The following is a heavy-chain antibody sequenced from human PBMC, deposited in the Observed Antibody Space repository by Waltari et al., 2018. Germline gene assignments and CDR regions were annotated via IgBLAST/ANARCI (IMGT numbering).Heavy chain of an antibody. Sequence: QITLKESGPTLVKPTQTLTLTCTFSGFSLSTSGVGVGWIRQPPGKALEWLALIYWDDDKRYSPSLKSRLTITKDTSKTQVVLTMTNMDPVDTATYYCALLGDYYDSSGFRYYFDYWGQGTLVTVSS. CDR3: ALLGDYYDSSGFRYYFDY. V-gene: IGHV2-5*02. D-gene: IGHD3-22*01. CDR2: IYWDDDK. J-gene: IGHJ4*02. CDR1: GFSLSTSGVG.